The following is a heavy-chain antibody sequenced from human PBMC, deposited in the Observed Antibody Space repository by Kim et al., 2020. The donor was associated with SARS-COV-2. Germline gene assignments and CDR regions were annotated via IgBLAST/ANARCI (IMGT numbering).Heavy chain of an antibody. CDR3: ARHGGSYSVDFHGFDP. J-gene: IGHJ5*02. D-gene: IGHD1-26*01. CDR1: GGSISSSSYY. V-gene: IGHV4-39*01. Sequence: SETLSLTCTVSGGSISSSSYYWGWIRQPPGQGLEWIGSIYYSGSTYYNPTHKSRVTISVDTSKNQFSLKLSSGTAADTAVYYCARHGGSYSVDFHGFDPWGEGTLVTVSS. CDR2: IYYSGST.